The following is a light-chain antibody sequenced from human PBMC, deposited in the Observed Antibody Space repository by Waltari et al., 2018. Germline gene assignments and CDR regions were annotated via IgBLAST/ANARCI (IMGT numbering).Light chain of an antibody. J-gene: IGLJ3*02. CDR3: CAYVGYSTWV. CDR2: EIS. Sequence: SALTQPASVSASPGQSITISCTGTSSDVGGYNFVSWYQQHPGKAPQVIIFEISKRPSGVLNLLSGSKSGNTASLTISGLQAEDEANYYCCAYVGYSTWVFGGGTKLTVV. CDR1: SSDVGGYNF. V-gene: IGLV2-23*02.